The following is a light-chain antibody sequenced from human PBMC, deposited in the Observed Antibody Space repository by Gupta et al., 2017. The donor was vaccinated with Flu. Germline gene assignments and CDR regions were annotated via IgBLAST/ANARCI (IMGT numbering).Light chain of an antibody. V-gene: IGKV3-11*01. Sequence: EIVLTQSPATLSLSPGERATLSCRASQSVSSYLAWYQQKPGQAPRLLIYDASNRATGIPARFSGSGSGTDFTLTISSREPEDFAVYYCQHRSNWPRTFGQGTKVEIK. CDR1: QSVSSY. CDR3: QHRSNWPRT. CDR2: DAS. J-gene: IGKJ1*01.